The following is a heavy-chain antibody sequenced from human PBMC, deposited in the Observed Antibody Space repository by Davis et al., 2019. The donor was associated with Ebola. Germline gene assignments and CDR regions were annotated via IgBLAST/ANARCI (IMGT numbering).Heavy chain of an antibody. Sequence: SLKISCAASGFTFDDYAMHWVRQAPGKGLEWVSGISWNSGSIGYADSVKGRFTISRDNAKNSLYLQMNSLRAEDTALYYCAKVMVGATGGFDYWGQGTLVTVSS. D-gene: IGHD1-26*01. CDR2: ISWNSGSI. CDR1: GFTFDDYA. CDR3: AKVMVGATGGFDY. J-gene: IGHJ4*02. V-gene: IGHV3-9*01.